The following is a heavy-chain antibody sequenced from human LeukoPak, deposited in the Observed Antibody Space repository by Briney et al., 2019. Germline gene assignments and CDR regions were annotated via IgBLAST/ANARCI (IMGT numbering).Heavy chain of an antibody. V-gene: IGHV4-30-4*01. J-gene: IGHJ4*02. CDR1: GGSISSGDYY. D-gene: IGHD5-18*01. CDR2: IYYSGST. CDR3: ARSGEYSYGYDY. Sequence: PSETLSLTCTVSGGSISSGDYYWSWIRQPPGKGLEWIGYIYYSGSTYYNPSLKSRVTISVDASKNQFSLKLSSVTAADTAVYYCARSGEYSYGYDYWGQGTLVTVSS.